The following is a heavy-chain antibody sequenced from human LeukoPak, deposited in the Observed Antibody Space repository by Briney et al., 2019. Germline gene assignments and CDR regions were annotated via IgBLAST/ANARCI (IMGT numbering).Heavy chain of an antibody. CDR3: ARKWELLPGAFDI. CDR1: GYTFTGYY. V-gene: IGHV1-2*02. J-gene: IGHJ3*02. Sequence: ASVKVSCKASGYTFTGYYMHWVRQAPGQGLEWMGWINPNSGGTNYAQKFQGRVTMTRDTSISTAYMELRGLRSDDTAVYYCARKWELLPGAFDIWGQGTMVTVSS. CDR2: INPNSGGT. D-gene: IGHD1-26*01.